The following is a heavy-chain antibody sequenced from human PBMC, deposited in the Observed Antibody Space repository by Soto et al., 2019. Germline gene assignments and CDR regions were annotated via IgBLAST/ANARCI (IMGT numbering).Heavy chain of an antibody. J-gene: IGHJ5*02. Sequence: SETLSLTCAVYGGSFSGYYWSWIRQPPGKGLEWIGEINHSGSTNYNPSLKSRVTISVDTSKNQFSLKLSSVTAADTAVYYCARGGQWRRGGFDPWGQGTLVTVSS. V-gene: IGHV4-34*01. CDR3: ARGGQWRRGGFDP. CDR1: GGSFSGYY. D-gene: IGHD6-19*01. CDR2: INHSGST.